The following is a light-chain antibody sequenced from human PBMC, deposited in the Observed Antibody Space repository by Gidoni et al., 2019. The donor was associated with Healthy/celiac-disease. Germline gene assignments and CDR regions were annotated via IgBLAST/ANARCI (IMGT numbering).Light chain of an antibody. CDR3: QQYNSWPPVWT. CDR1: QSVSSN. J-gene: IGKJ1*01. Sequence: EIVMSPSPATLSVSPGESATFSCRARQSVSSNLAWYQQKPGQAPRLLIYGASTRATGIPARFSGSGSGTEFTLTISSLQSEDFAVYYCQQYNSWPPVWTFGQGTKVEIK. V-gene: IGKV3-15*01. CDR2: GAS.